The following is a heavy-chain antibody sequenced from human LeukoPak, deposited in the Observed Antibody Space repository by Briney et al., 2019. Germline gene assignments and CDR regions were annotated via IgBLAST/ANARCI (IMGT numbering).Heavy chain of an antibody. J-gene: IGHJ4*02. Sequence: GSSVKVACKTSGDTFSSFAISWVRQDPGQGLWWMGWFSAYNGNTNLAQKPQVKLTMTTDTPTSKAYMQLRSLRSDDTAGYYCARDGYHCASGSYYYVLVYWGQRTLVTVCS. CDR2: FSAYNGNT. CDR1: GDTFSSFA. D-gene: IGHD3-10*01. V-gene: IGHV1-18*01. CDR3: ARDGYHCASGSYYYVLVY.